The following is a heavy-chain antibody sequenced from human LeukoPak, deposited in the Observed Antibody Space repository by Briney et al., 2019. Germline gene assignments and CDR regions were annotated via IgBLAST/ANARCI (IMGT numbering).Heavy chain of an antibody. D-gene: IGHD3-22*01. CDR1: GFTFSYYG. CDR2: ISFEGSNK. V-gene: IGHV3-30*18. CDR3: AKDPASELGYDTSGYSPYWYFDL. Sequence: TGGSLRLSCAASGFTFSYYGMLWVRQAPGKGLEWVAVISFEGSNKYYADSVKGRFTISRDNSKNTLYLQMNSLRAEDTAVYYCAKDPASELGYDTSGYSPYWYFDLWGRGTRVTVSS. J-gene: IGHJ2*01.